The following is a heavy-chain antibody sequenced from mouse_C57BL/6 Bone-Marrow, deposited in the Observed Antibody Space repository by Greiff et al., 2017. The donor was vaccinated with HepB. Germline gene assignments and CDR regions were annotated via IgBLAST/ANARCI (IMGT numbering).Heavy chain of an antibody. CDR3: ARSPLITTVVATYYFDY. D-gene: IGHD1-1*01. J-gene: IGHJ2*01. CDR1: GYAFSSSW. CDR2: IYPGDGDT. V-gene: IGHV1-82*01. Sequence: QVQLQQSGPELVKPGASVKISCKASGYAFSSSWMNWVKQRPGKGLEWIGRIYPGDGDTNYNGKFKGKATLTADKSSITAYMQLSSLTSEDSAVYFCARSPLITTVVATYYFDYWGQGTTLTVSS.